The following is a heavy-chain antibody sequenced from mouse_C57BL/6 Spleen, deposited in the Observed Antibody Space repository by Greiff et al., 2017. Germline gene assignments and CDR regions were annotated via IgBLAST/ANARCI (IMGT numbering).Heavy chain of an antibody. J-gene: IGHJ4*01. Sequence: QVQLQQPGAELVKPGASVKVSCKASGYTFTSYWMHWVKQRPGQGLEWIGRIHPSDSATNYNQKFKGKATLTVDKSSSTAYLQLRRLTSESSAVYYCAILGGYYPYAMDYWGQGTSVTVSS. CDR2: IHPSDSAT. V-gene: IGHV1-74*01. CDR1: GYTFTSYW. D-gene: IGHD2-3*01. CDR3: AILGGYYPYAMDY.